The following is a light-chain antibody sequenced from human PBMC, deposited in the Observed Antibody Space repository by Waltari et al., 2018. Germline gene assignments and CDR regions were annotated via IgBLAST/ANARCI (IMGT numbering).Light chain of an antibody. V-gene: IGLV3-19*01. CDR2: GKD. J-gene: IGLJ3*02. Sequence: SSELTQDPGVSVASGETFTITCQGDSLRTSYATWYQLRPGQAPVLVIYGKDKRRSGIPDRYSGYSSGTTSSLTITGAQAEDEADYYCSSRNGRADQVVFAGGTKVTVL. CDR1: SLRTSY. CDR3: SSRNGRADQVV.